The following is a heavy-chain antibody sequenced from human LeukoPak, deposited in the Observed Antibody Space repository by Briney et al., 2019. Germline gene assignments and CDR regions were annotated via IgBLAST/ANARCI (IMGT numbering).Heavy chain of an antibody. CDR1: GFTFSSYS. V-gene: IGHV3-21*01. D-gene: IGHD3-22*01. CDR3: ARGREYYYDSSGYEYYFDY. Sequence: PGGSLRLSCAASGFTFSSYSMNWVRQAPGKGLEWVSSISSSRSYIYYADSVKGRFNISRDHAKNSLYLQMNSLRAENTAVYYCARGREYYYDSSGYEYYFDYWGQGTLVTVSS. CDR2: ISSSRSYI. J-gene: IGHJ4*02.